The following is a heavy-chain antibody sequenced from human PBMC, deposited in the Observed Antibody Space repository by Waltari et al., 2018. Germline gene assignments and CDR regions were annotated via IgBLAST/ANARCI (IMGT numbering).Heavy chain of an antibody. D-gene: IGHD3-16*01. CDR3: ARDVSLVVTDDDPDI. J-gene: IGHJ3*02. CDR2: IIPIFDTP. CDR1: GDTFSTCD. Sequence: QVQLVQSGAEVKKPGSSVKVSCKASGDTFSTCDITWVRQAPGQGLEWMGGIIPIFDTPSYPQKFQGRVTITADASTKTAYMELSSLRSEDTAVYYCARDVSLVVTDDDPDIWGQGTMVTVSS. V-gene: IGHV1-69*12.